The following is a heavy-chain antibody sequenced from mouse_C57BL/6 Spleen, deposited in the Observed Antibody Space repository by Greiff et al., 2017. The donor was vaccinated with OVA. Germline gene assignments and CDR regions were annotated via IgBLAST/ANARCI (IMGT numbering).Heavy chain of an antibody. V-gene: IGHV14-4*01. D-gene: IGHD1-1*01. CDR2: IDPENGDT. J-gene: IGHJ2*01. CDR1: GFNIKDDY. Sequence: VQLKESGAELVRPGASVKLSCTASGFNIKDDYMHWVKQRPEQGLEWIGWIDPENGDTEYASKFQGKATITADTSSNTAYLQLSSLTSEDTAVYYCTTGITTVNFDYWGQGTTLTVSS. CDR3: TTGITTVNFDY.